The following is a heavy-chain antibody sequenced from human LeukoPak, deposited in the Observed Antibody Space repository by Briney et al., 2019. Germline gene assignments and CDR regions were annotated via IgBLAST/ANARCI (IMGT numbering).Heavy chain of an antibody. CDR1: GFTFSSYA. Sequence: QTGGSLRLSCAASGFTFSSYAMSWVRQAPGKRLEWVSAISGSGGSTYYADSVKGRFTISRDNSKNTLYLQMNSLRAEDTAVYYCAKDSKVEKTIAARPWPTHWGQGTLVTVSS. CDR3: AKDSKVEKTIAARPWPTH. J-gene: IGHJ4*02. CDR2: ISGSGGST. V-gene: IGHV3-23*01. D-gene: IGHD6-6*01.